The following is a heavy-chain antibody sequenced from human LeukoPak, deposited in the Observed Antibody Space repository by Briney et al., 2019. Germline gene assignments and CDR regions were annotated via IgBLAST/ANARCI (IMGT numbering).Heavy chain of an antibody. V-gene: IGHV4-61*02. CDR2: IYTSGST. Sequence: SETLSLTCTVSGGSISSGSYYWSWIRQPAGKGLEWIGRIYTSGSTNYNPSLKSRVTISVDTSKNQFSLKLSSVTAADTAVYYCARQGYSSSWYDYWGQGTLVTVSS. J-gene: IGHJ4*02. CDR3: ARQGYSSSWYDY. CDR1: GGSISSGSYY. D-gene: IGHD6-13*01.